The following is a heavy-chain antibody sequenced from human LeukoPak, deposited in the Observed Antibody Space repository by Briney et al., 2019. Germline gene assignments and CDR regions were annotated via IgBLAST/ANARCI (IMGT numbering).Heavy chain of an antibody. Sequence: GASVKVSCKASGYTFTSYYMHWVRQAPGQGLEWMGIINPSGGSTSYAQKFQGRVTMTRDMSTSTVYMELSSLRSEDTAVYYCAIENGYSYGYGAFDIWGQGTMVTVSS. V-gene: IGHV1-46*01. CDR2: INPSGGST. J-gene: IGHJ3*02. CDR1: GYTFTSYY. CDR3: AIENGYSYGYGAFDI. D-gene: IGHD5-18*01.